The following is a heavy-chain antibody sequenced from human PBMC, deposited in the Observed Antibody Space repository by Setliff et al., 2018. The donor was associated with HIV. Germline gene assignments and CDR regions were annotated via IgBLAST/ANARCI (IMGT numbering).Heavy chain of an antibody. CDR3: AGFSYNFWVYRFDH. CDR1: GGSISTSSYY. Sequence: PSETLSLTCTVSGGSISTSSYYWGWIRQPPGKGLEWIGSIYESGSTYYNPSLKSRVSISVDTSKNQFSLKLSSVTAADTAVYYCAGFSYNFWVYRFDHWGQGALVTVSS. J-gene: IGHJ4*02. CDR2: IYESGST. V-gene: IGHV4-39*01. D-gene: IGHD3-3*01.